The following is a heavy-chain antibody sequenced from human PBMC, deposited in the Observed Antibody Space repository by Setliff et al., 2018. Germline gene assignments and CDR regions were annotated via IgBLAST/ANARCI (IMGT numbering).Heavy chain of an antibody. CDR2: IHHRGST. CDR1: GYSISSGYY. CDR3: ARQTVEQLVDY. Sequence: SETLSLTCAVSGYSISSGYYWGWIRQPPGKGLEWIGSIHHRGSTYYNPSLKSRVTTLVDTSKNHFSLKLSSVTAADTAVYYCARQTVEQLVDYWGQGTLVTVSS. V-gene: IGHV4-38-2*01. D-gene: IGHD6-6*01. J-gene: IGHJ4*02.